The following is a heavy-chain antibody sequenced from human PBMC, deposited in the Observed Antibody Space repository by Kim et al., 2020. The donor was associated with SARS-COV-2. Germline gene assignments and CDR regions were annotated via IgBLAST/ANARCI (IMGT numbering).Heavy chain of an antibody. CDR3: ARDPGSSSFDY. D-gene: IGHD5-18*01. J-gene: IGHJ4*02. V-gene: IGHV3-7*01. Sequence: YLDSVKGRFTISRDNAKKSVFLQMNSLRVEDTAVYYCARDPGSSSFDYWGQGSQVTVSS.